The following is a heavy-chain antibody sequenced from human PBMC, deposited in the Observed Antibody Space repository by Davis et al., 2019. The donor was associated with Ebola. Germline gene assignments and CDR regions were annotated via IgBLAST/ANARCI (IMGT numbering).Heavy chain of an antibody. V-gene: IGHV1-18*01. Sequence: ASVKVSCKASGYSFTHYSFSWVRQAPGQGLEWMGWVSGNNGKTYYAQKFQGRVTMTTDTSTSTAYMELRSLTSDDTAVYYCAREIGVAVPGVMKDAFDIWGQGTVVTVSS. CDR1: GYSFTHYS. CDR2: VSGNNGKT. CDR3: AREIGVAVPGVMKDAFDI. D-gene: IGHD2-2*01. J-gene: IGHJ3*02.